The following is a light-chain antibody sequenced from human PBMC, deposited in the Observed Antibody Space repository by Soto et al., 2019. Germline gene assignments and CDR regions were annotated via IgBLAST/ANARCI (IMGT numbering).Light chain of an antibody. J-gene: IGKJ2*01. CDR1: QSVSNW. V-gene: IGKV1-5*01. Sequence: DIQMTQSPSTLSASVGDRVTITCRASQSVSNWLAWYQQKPGKAPTLLIYDVSRLETGVPSRFSGSGSGTEFTLTINSLQPEDFATYFWQQYDTYYTFGQGTKVAIK. CDR3: QQYDTYYT. CDR2: DVS.